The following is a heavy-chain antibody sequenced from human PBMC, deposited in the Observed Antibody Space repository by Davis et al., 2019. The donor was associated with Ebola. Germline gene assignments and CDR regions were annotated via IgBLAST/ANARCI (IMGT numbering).Heavy chain of an antibody. CDR3: ARDGGYCSSTSCYDLDAFDI. D-gene: IGHD2-2*01. CDR1: GFTFSSYG. Sequence: GESLKISCAASGFTFSSYGMHWVRQAPGKGLEWVSSISSSSSYIYYADSVKGRFTISRDNAKNSLYLQMNSLRAEDTAVYYCARDGGYCSSTSCYDLDAFDIWGQGTMVTVSS. CDR2: ISSSSSYI. J-gene: IGHJ3*02. V-gene: IGHV3-21*04.